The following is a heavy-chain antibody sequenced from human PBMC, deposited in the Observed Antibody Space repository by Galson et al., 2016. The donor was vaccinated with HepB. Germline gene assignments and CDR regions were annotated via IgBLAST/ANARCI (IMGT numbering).Heavy chain of an antibody. D-gene: IGHD2-15*01. J-gene: IGHJ5*01. Sequence: SLRLSCATSGLSFSVRGMHWVRQAPGKGLEWVAVIWNDGRTTSYGDSVKGRFIISRDNSRETLYLQMNSLRVDDTAIYYCATDGPPTVVVGAALDSWGQGTLVTVSS. CDR1: GLSFSVRG. CDR2: IWNDGRTT. V-gene: IGHV3-33*01. CDR3: ATDGPPTVVVGAALDS.